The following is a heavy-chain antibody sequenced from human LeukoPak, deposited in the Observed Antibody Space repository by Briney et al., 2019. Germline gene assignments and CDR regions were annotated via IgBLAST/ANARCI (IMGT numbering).Heavy chain of an antibody. CDR1: GGSISSYY. Sequence: SETLSLTCTVSGGSISSYYWSWIRQPPGKGLEWIGYIYYSGSTNYNPSLKSRVTISVDTSKNQFSLKLTSVTAADTAVYYCARATAFFDIWGQGTMVTVSS. V-gene: IGHV4-59*01. CDR2: IYYSGST. J-gene: IGHJ3*02. CDR3: ARATAFFDI.